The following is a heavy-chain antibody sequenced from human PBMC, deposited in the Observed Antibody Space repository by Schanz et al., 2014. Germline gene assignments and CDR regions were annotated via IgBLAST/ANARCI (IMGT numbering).Heavy chain of an antibody. CDR3: AKVRYSSGWRGDYFDE. V-gene: IGHV3-33*06. J-gene: IGHJ4*02. CDR2: LWHDGSKK. D-gene: IGHD6-25*01. Sequence: VQLLESGGGLVQPGGSLRLSCTASGFTFSSYSMNWVRQAPGKGLEWVAILWHDGSKKYYADSVKGRFTISRDNSKNTVHLQMNSLRAEDTAVYYCAKVRYSSGWRGDYFDEWGQGTLGTVAS. CDR1: GFTFSSYS.